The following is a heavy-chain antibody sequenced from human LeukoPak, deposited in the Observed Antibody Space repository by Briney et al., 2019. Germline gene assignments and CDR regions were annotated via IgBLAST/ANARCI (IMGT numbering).Heavy chain of an antibody. J-gene: IGHJ4*02. D-gene: IGHD6-13*01. V-gene: IGHV1-3*01. CDR3: ARGAAAVDY. CDR2: IEAGNGDT. CDR1: GYTFTTYA. Sequence: ASVKVSCKASGYTFTTYAIHWMRQVAGQRLEWMGWIEAGNGDTKYSQRFQGRVTLTRDTSASTAYMELSSLRSEDTAVYFCARGAAAVDYWGQGTRVTVSS.